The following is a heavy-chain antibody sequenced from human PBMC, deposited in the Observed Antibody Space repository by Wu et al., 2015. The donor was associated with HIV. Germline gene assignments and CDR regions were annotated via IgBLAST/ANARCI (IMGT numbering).Heavy chain of an antibody. D-gene: IGHD4-17*01. Sequence: QVQLVQSGAEVKKPGASVKVSCGTSGYTFTNYYIHWVRQAPGHGLEWMAWINPSGGSTIYAESFEGRATVTADTSMKTVYMELESLTSGDTAMYFCARDATPMTTEFDYWGQGTLITVSS. V-gene: IGHV1-2*02. J-gene: IGHJ4*02. CDR2: INPSGGST. CDR3: ARDATPMTTEFDY. CDR1: GYTFTNYY.